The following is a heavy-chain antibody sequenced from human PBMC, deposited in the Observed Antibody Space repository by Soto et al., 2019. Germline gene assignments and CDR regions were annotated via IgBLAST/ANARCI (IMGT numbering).Heavy chain of an antibody. J-gene: IGHJ6*03. V-gene: IGHV5-51*01. CDR1: GYSFTSYW. Sequence: GESLKISCKGSGYSFTSYWIGWVRQMPGKGLEWMGIIYPGDSDTRYSPSFQGQVTISADKSISTAYLQWSSLKASDTAMYYCARTPDIGGPFYYYYMDVWGKGTTVTVSS. CDR3: ARTPDIGGPFYYYYMDV. CDR2: IYPGDSDT. D-gene: IGHD2-15*01.